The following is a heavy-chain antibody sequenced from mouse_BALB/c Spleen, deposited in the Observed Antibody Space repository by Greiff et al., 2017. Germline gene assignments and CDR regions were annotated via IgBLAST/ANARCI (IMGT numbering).Heavy chain of an antibody. V-gene: IGHV3-8*02. J-gene: IGHJ3*01. D-gene: IGHD1-1*01. CDR2: ISYSGST. Sequence: EVQRVESGPSLVKPSQTLSLTCSVTGDSITSGYWNWIRKFPGNKLEYMGYISYSGSTYYNPSLKSRISITRDTSKNQYYLQLNSVTTEDTATYYCASHYYGSSYGFAYWGQGTLVTVSA. CDR3: ASHYYGSSYGFAY. CDR1: GDSITSGY.